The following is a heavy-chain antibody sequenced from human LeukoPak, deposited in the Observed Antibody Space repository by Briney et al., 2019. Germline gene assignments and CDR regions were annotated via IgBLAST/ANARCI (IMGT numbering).Heavy chain of an antibody. Sequence: SETLSLTCAVYGGSFSGYYWSWIRQPPGKRLEWIGEINHSGSTNYNPSLKSRVTISVDTSKNQFSLKLSSVTAADTAVYYCASGIRFRYSSSWYVRSAYFDYWGQGTLVTVSS. J-gene: IGHJ4*02. D-gene: IGHD6-13*01. CDR2: INHSGST. V-gene: IGHV4-34*01. CDR1: GGSFSGYY. CDR3: ASGIRFRYSSSWYVRSAYFDY.